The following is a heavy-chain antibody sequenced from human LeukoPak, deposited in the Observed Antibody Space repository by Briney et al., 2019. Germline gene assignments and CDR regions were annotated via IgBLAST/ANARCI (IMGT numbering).Heavy chain of an antibody. CDR3: AREVVGATHAFDI. CDR2: IYYSGST. D-gene: IGHD1-26*01. Sequence: SETLSLTCTVSGGSISSYYWSWIRQPPGKGLEWIGYIYYSGSTNYNPSLKSRVTISVDTSKNQFSLKLSSVTAADTAVYYCAREVVGATHAFDIWGQGTMVTVSS. V-gene: IGHV4-59*01. CDR1: GGSISSYY. J-gene: IGHJ3*02.